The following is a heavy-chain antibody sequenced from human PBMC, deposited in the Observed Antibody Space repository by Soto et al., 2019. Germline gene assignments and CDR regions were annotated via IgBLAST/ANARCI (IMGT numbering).Heavy chain of an antibody. Sequence: SETLSLTCTVSGGSISSSSYYWGWIRQPPGKGLEWIGSIYYSGNTYYNPSLKSRVTVSVDTSKNQFSLKLNSVTAADTAVYYCARHLTTETTMTDYWGQGTLVTIS. J-gene: IGHJ4*02. CDR3: ARHLTTETTMTDY. CDR2: IYYSGNT. CDR1: GGSISSSSYY. D-gene: IGHD4-17*01. V-gene: IGHV4-39*01.